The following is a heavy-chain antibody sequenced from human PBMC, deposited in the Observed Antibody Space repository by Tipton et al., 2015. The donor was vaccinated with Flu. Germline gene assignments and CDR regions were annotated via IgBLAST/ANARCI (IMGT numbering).Heavy chain of an antibody. D-gene: IGHD3-22*01. CDR1: GGSISSGSYY. V-gene: IGHV4-61*02. CDR2: IYTSGST. J-gene: IGHJ5*02. CDR3: ARRTKYYESSGYFRDNWFDP. Sequence: TLSLTCTVSGGSISSGSYYWSWIRQPAGKGLEWIGRIYTSGSTNYNPSLKSRVTISVDTSKNQFSLKLISVTAADTAVYYCARRTKYYESSGYFRDNWFDPWGQGTLVTVSS.